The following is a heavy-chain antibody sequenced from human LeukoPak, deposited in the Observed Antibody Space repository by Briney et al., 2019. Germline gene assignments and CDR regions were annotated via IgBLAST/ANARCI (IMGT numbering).Heavy chain of an antibody. CDR3: ARDRLAYYDILTGPHGDWFDP. D-gene: IGHD3-9*01. J-gene: IGHJ5*02. Sequence: ASVKVSCKASGYTFTSYDINWVRQATGQGLEWMGWISAYNGNTDYAQKLQGRVTMTTDTSTSTAYMELRSLRSDDTAVYYCARDRLAYYDILTGPHGDWFDPWGQGTLVTVSS. CDR2: ISAYNGNT. V-gene: IGHV1-18*01. CDR1: GYTFTSYD.